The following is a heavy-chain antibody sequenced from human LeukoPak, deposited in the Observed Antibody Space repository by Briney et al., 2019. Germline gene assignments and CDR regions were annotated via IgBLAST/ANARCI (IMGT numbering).Heavy chain of an antibody. CDR2: IYSGDSHT. Sequence: GESLKISCKGSGYSFTYWIGWVRQMPGKGLEWMGIIYSGDSHTKYSPSFQGRVTISADKSISTAYLQWSSLEASDTAMYYCASARHGDYVWDYWGQGTLVTVSS. V-gene: IGHV5-51*01. D-gene: IGHD4-17*01. CDR3: ASARHGDYVWDY. J-gene: IGHJ4*02. CDR1: GYSFTYW.